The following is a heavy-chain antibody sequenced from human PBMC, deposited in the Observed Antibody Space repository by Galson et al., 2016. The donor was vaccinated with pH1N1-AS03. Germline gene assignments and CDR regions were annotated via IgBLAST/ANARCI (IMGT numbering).Heavy chain of an antibody. CDR3: TTKPVSAMDV. J-gene: IGHJ6*02. D-gene: IGHD1-14*01. CDR1: GFSFTNAW. Sequence: SLRLSCAASGFSFTNAWMSWVRQAPGKGLEWVGRIKGKTDGGTVDYAAPVEGRFTISRDDSETTLYLQMNSLKTEDTGVYYCTTKPVSAMDVWGHGTLVTVSS. CDR2: IKGKTDGGTV. V-gene: IGHV3-15*01.